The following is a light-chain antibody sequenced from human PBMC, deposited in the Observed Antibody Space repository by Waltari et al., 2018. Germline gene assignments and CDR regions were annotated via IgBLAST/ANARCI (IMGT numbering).Light chain of an antibody. CDR1: SSNLGNNY. J-gene: IGLJ7*01. CDR2: ENT. CDR3: GTWDSSLSGAV. Sequence: QSVLTQPPSVSAAPGQRVTISCSGGSSNLGNNYVSWYRQFPGTAPKLLIYENTVRPSGIPGRFPGAKSGTSATLDITGLQAGDEADYYCGTWDSSLSGAVFGGGTHLTVL. V-gene: IGLV1-51*02.